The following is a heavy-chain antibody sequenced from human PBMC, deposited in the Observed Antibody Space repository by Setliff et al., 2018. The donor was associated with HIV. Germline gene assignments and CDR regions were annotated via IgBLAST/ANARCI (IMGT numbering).Heavy chain of an antibody. CDR1: GGSVNDFY. CDR2: IHSSGSA. D-gene: IGHD2-15*01. CDR3: ARGPSGGGFYYMDV. V-gene: IGHV4-59*02. Sequence: SETLSLTCTASGGSVNDFYCNWIRQPPGKGPEWIGYIHSSGSATYNPSLKSRVSISVDRSTNRFSLMLHSVTAADTAVYYCARGPSGGGFYYMDVWGKGTTVTVSS. J-gene: IGHJ6*03.